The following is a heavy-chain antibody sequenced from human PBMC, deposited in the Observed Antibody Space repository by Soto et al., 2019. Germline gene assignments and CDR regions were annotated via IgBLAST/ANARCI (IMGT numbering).Heavy chain of an antibody. CDR1: GGTFSSHT. Sequence: QDQLVQSGAEVKKPGSSVKVSCKASGGTFSSHTFSWVRQAPGQGLEWMGRIIPALGTATYAQKFQGRVTITADESATTVYMELNSLKSEAAPVYYCARPDFGDYWSFDLWGRGTLVTVSS. D-gene: IGHD4-17*01. V-gene: IGHV1-69*08. J-gene: IGHJ2*01. CDR3: ARPDFGDYWSFDL. CDR2: IIPALGTA.